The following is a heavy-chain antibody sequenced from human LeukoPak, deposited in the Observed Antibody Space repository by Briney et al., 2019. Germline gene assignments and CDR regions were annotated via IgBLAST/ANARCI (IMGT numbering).Heavy chain of an antibody. CDR1: EVSDYA. CDR2: IRSKTYGGTA. V-gene: IGHV3-49*04. D-gene: IGHD5-18*01. J-gene: IGHJ4*02. CDR3: TLANRAYAYGYDY. Sequence: GGSLRLSCTASEVSDYAVSWVRRAPGKDLEWIGFIRSKTYGGTAEYAASVKGRFSISRGDSKTIAYLQMNSLTIEDTAVYYCTLANRAYAYGYDYWGQGTLVTVSS.